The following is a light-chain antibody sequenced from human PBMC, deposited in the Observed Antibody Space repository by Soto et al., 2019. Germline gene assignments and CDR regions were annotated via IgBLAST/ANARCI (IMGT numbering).Light chain of an antibody. CDR1: SSNIGAGYD. Sequence: QSVLTQPPSLSGAPGQRVTISCTRSSSNIGAGYDVHWYQQLPGTAPKLLIYGNNNRPSGVPDRFSGSKSGTSASLAITGLQAEDEGDYYCQSYDSGLRVFGGGTKLTVL. V-gene: IGLV1-40*01. J-gene: IGLJ2*01. CDR3: QSYDSGLRV. CDR2: GNN.